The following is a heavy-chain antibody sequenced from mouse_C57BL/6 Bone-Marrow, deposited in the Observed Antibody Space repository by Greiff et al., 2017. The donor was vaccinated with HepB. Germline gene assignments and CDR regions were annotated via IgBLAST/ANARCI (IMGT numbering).Heavy chain of an antibody. CDR1: GFTFSSYA. Sequence: DVQLQESGEGLVKPGGSLKLSCAASGFTFSSYAMSWVRQTPEKRLEWVAYISSGGDYIYYADTVKGRFTISRDNARNTLYLQMSSLKSEDTAMYYCTRDQISLYYYGSSYWYFDVWGTGTTVTVSS. CDR2: ISSGGDYI. V-gene: IGHV5-9-1*02. D-gene: IGHD1-1*01. CDR3: TRDQISLYYYGSSYWYFDV. J-gene: IGHJ1*03.